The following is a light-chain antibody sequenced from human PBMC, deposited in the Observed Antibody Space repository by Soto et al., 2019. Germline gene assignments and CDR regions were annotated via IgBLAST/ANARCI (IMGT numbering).Light chain of an antibody. CDR2: DVS. CDR1: SSDVGGYNY. CDR3: CSYAGSYTNV. Sequence: QSVLTQPRSVSGSPGQSVTISCTGTSSDVGGYNYVSWYQQHPGKAPKLMIYDVSKRPSGVPDRFSGSKSANTASLTISGHQAEDEADYYCCSYAGSYTNVFGTGTKLTVL. J-gene: IGLJ1*01. V-gene: IGLV2-11*01.